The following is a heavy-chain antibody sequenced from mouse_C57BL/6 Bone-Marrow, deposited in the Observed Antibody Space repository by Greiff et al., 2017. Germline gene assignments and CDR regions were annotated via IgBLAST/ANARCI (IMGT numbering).Heavy chain of an antibody. V-gene: IGHV2-5*01. Sequence: QVQLKESGPGLVQPSQSLSITCTVSGFSLTSYGVHWVRQSPGKGLEWLGVIWRGGSTDYNAAFMSRLSINKDNSKSQVFFKMNSLQADDPAISYCAKTDYAGLYYCAMDYWDQGTSVTVSS. J-gene: IGHJ4*01. CDR3: AKTDYAGLYYCAMDY. CDR1: GFSLTSYG. D-gene: IGHD2-4*01. CDR2: IWRGGST.